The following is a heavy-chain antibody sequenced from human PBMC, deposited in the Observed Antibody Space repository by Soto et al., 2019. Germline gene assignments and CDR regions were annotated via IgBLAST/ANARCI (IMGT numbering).Heavy chain of an antibody. CDR2: INSDGSKI. CDR3: ASSATVLYGDYN. D-gene: IGHD4-17*01. Sequence: EVQLVESGGGLVQPGGSLKLSCAASGFTFTNYWIHWVRQAPGKGLVWVSSINSDGSKINYADFVTGRFTISRDNAKTTVYLRMTSLSAEETAVYFWASSATVLYGDYNWGQGALVTVSA. V-gene: IGHV3-74*01. CDR1: GFTFTNYW. J-gene: IGHJ4*02.